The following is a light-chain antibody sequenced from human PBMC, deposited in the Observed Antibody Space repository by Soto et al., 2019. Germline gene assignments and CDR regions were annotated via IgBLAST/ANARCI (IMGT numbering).Light chain of an antibody. V-gene: IGKV3-11*01. CDR1: QSISNY. Sequence: EIVLTQSPATLSLSPGERATLSCRASQSISNYLAWYQQKPGQAPKLLIYDASSRATGVPSRFSGSGSGTDFTLTISSLQPEDFATYYCQQFNNYPITFGQGTRLEIK. CDR2: DAS. J-gene: IGKJ5*01. CDR3: QQFNNYPIT.